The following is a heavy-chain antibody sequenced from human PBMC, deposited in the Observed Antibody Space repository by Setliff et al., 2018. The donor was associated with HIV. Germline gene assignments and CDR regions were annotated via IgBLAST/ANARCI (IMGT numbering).Heavy chain of an antibody. V-gene: IGHV4-61*09. Sequence: SETLSLTCTVSGGSIRSGAYYWNWIRQSAGKGLEWIGHFYVTASTNYSPSLKSRLTISVDTWENEVSLKLSSVTAADTAIYYCARGDQLGLDIWGQGTKVTVSS. J-gene: IGHJ3*02. CDR1: GGSIRSGAYY. D-gene: IGHD3-3*02. CDR3: ARGDQLGLDI. CDR2: FYVTAST.